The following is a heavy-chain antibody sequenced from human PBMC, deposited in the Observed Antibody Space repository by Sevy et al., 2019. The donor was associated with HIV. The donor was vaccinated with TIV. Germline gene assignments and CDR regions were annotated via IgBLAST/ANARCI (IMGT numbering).Heavy chain of an antibody. V-gene: IGHV4-59*08. Sequence: SETLSLTCTVSGGSISSYYWSWIRQPPGKGLEWIGYIYYSGSTNYNPSLKSRVTISVDTSKNQFSLKLGSVTAADTAVYYCARHGSYYDFWSGYYTPYYFYYMDVWGKGTTVTVSS. CDR2: IYYSGST. J-gene: IGHJ6*03. D-gene: IGHD3-3*01. CDR1: GGSISSYY. CDR3: ARHGSYYDFWSGYYTPYYFYYMDV.